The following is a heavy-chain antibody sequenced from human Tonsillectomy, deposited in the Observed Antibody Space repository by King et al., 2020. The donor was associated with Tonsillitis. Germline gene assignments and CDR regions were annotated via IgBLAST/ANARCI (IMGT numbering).Heavy chain of an antibody. CDR1: GFTVSSNF. J-gene: IGHJ6*03. CDR3: ARVENFYYYMDV. Sequence: VQLVESGGGLIQPGGSLRLSCAASGFTVSSNFMSWVRQAPGKGLEWVSVIYSGGKTYFADSVKGRFTISRDNFKNTLFLQMNSLRAEDTAVYYCARVENFYYYMDVWGKGTTVTVSS. V-gene: IGHV3-53*01. D-gene: IGHD2/OR15-2a*01. CDR2: IYSGGKT.